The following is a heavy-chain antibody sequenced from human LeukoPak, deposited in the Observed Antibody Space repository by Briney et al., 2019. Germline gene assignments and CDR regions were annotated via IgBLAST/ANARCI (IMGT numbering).Heavy chain of an antibody. CDR2: ISWNSGSI. CDR3: AKDMWEDYGDYVGYFDY. J-gene: IGHJ4*02. V-gene: IGHV3-9*01. Sequence: TGGSLRLSCAASGFTFDDYAMHWVRQAPGKGLKWVSGISWNSGSIGYADSVKGRFTISRDNAKNSLYLQMNSLRAEDTALYYCAKDMWEDYGDYVGYFDYWGQGTLVTVSS. CDR1: GFTFDDYA. D-gene: IGHD4-17*01.